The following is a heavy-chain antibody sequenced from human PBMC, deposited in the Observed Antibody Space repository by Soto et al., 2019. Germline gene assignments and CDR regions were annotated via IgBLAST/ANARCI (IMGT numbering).Heavy chain of an antibody. CDR1: GYTFTSYA. D-gene: IGHD6-13*01. CDR3: ARSGYSSSWYNYYYGTDV. V-gene: IGHV1-3*01. CDR2: INAGNGNT. J-gene: IGHJ6*02. Sequence: ASVKVSCKASGYTFTSYAMHWGRQAPGQRLEWMGWINAGNGNTKYSQKFQGRVTITRDTSASTAYMELSSLRSEDTAVYYCARSGYSSSWYNYYYGTDVWGQGTTVTVSS.